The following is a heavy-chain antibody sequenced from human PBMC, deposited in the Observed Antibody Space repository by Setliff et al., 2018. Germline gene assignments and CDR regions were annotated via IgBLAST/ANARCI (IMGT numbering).Heavy chain of an antibody. CDR1: GLTFSSYA. CDR2: ISYEGIDK. Sequence: GGSLRLSCAASGLTFSSYALHWVRQAPGKGLEWVTLISYEGIDKYYADSVKGRFTVSRDNSKNTLYLQMNSLRAEDTAVYYCAKPRVELRWGFESWGQGTLVTVSS. V-gene: IGHV3-30*18. J-gene: IGHJ4*02. CDR3: AKPRVELRWGFES. D-gene: IGHD1-7*01.